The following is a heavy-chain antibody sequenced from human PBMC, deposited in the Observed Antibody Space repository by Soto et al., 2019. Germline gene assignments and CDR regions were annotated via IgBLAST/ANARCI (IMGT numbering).Heavy chain of an antibody. V-gene: IGHV4-30-4*01. D-gene: IGHD4-4*01. CDR3: VGSVTTDDF. Sequence: VQLQGSGPGLVKPSQTLSLTCTVSGASVTTGDHYWSYIRQPPGKGLECLGYIFYSGHTYYIPSLKSRATISLKTSRNQFSLTLTSVTDADTAVYYCVGSVTTDDFWGQGTLVTVSS. CDR1: GASVTTGDHY. CDR2: IFYSGHT. J-gene: IGHJ1*01.